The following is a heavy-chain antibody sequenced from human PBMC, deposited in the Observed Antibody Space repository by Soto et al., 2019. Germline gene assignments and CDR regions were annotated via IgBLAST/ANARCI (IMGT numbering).Heavy chain of an antibody. CDR3: ARYIPGVRYYGMDV. CDR2: IGESGTPT. Sequence: EVQLLESGGGLVQPGGSLRLSCAASGVTFSSYAMKWVRQAPGKGLEWVSLIGESGTPTYYADSVKGRFTISRDNSGNTLFLEMYSLRAEDTAVYYCARYIPGVRYYGMDVWGPGTTVTVSS. V-gene: IGHV3-23*01. D-gene: IGHD2-2*01. CDR1: GVTFSSYA. J-gene: IGHJ6*02.